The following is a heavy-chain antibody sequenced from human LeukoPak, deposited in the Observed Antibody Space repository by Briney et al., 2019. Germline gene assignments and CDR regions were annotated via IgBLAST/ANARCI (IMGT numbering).Heavy chain of an antibody. CDR1: GSTFSDYY. D-gene: IGHD6-19*01. Sequence: GSLRLSCAASGSTFSDYYMSWIRQAPGKGLEWVSYISSSGSTIYYADSVKGRFTISRDNSKNTLYLQMNSLRAEDTAVYYCARGAYTVAGPLFYWGQGTLVTVSS. CDR2: ISSSGSTI. CDR3: ARGAYTVAGPLFY. J-gene: IGHJ4*02. V-gene: IGHV3-11*04.